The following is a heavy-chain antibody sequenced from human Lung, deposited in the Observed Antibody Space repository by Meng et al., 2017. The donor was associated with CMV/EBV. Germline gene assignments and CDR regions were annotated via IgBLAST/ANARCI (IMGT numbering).Heavy chain of an antibody. CDR1: GYTFTAHY. D-gene: IGHD7-27*01. CDR2: IHPHRGDT. CDR3: ARDNNWGPDY. J-gene: IGHJ4*02. V-gene: IGHV1-2*02. Sequence: ASVKVSCKASGYTFTAHYFHWVRQAPGQGLEWMGWIHPHRGDTNYAQQFQGRVTLTRDTSINTGYMELTRLTSDDTAVYYCARDNNWGPDYWGQGPLVTVDS.